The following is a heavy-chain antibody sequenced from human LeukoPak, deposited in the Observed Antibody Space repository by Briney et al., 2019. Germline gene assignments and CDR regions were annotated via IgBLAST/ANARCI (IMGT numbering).Heavy chain of an antibody. D-gene: IGHD1-14*01. V-gene: IGHV1-2*02. CDR2: ISPNGGDT. Sequence: ASVKVSCKASGYSFSNYYMHWLRQAPGQGLEWMGWISPNGGDTKYAQKFQGRVTMTRDTSISTVYMELSSLRSDDTAVYYCARVWRWRVPEPTYWLDPWGQGTPVTVSS. CDR3: ARVWRWRVPEPTYWLDP. CDR1: GYSFSNYY. J-gene: IGHJ5*02.